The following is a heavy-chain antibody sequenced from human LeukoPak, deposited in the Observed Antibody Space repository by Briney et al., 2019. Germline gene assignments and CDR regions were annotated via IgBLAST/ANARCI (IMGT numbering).Heavy chain of an antibody. Sequence: PGESLRLSCAASEFSFSSHSMNWVRQAPGKGLEWVARLVYDARSDYANSVKGRFSISRDDSKNTLFLDMSNLRVEDTALYYCARDLSAAFDFWGQGVLVTVSS. D-gene: IGHD6-19*01. CDR1: EFSFSSHS. J-gene: IGHJ4*02. CDR2: LVYDARS. V-gene: IGHV3-33*08. CDR3: ARDLSAAFDF.